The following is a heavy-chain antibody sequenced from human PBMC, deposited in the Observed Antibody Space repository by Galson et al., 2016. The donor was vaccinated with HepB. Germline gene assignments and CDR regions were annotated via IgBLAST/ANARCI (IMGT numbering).Heavy chain of an antibody. V-gene: IGHV4-61*02. D-gene: IGHD3-16*01. CDR2: VYTGGGT. J-gene: IGHJ4*02. CDR3: AHEGVGFTALQH. CDR1: GGSIRRDNYF. Sequence: TLSLTCTVSGGSIRRDNYFWSWIRQSAGKGLEWIGRVYTGGGTTYNPYFKSRVIMSLDTSKNQFSLDLTSVTAADTALYFCAHEGVGFTALQHWGQGILVIVSS.